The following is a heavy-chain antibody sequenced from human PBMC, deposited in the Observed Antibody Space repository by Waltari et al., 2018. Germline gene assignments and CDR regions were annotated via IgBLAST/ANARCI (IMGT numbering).Heavy chain of an antibody. CDR3: AKAWLDGVRGVITYFDY. CDR1: GFTFSSYG. Sequence: QVQLVESGGGVVQPGGSLRLSCAASGFTFSSYGMHWVRQAPGKWLEWVAFIRYDGSNKYYADSVKGRFTISRDNSKNTLYLQMNSLRAEDTAVYYCAKAWLDGVRGVITYFDYWGQGTLVTVSS. J-gene: IGHJ4*02. V-gene: IGHV3-30*02. CDR2: IRYDGSNK. D-gene: IGHD3-10*01.